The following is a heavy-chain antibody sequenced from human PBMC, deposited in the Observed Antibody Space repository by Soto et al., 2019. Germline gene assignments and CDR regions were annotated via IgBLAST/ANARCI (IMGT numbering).Heavy chain of an antibody. Sequence: QVQLQQWGAGLLKPSETLSLTCAVYGGSFSGYYWSWIRQPPGKGLEWIGEINHSGSTNYNPSLKGRVTISVDTSKNQFSLKLSSVTAADTAVYYCARGGRDIVVVPAATYFDYWGQGTLVTVSS. D-gene: IGHD2-2*01. J-gene: IGHJ4*02. CDR2: INHSGST. V-gene: IGHV4-34*01. CDR1: GGSFSGYY. CDR3: ARGGRDIVVVPAATYFDY.